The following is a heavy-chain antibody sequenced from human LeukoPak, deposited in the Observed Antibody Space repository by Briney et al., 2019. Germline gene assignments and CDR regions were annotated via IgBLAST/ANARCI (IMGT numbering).Heavy chain of an antibody. D-gene: IGHD3-10*01. J-gene: IGHJ6*03. CDR1: GFTFDDYT. CDR3: VRESGDYGSADMPGYYYYMDV. V-gene: IGHV3-7*01. CDR2: IKEDGTEQ. Sequence: GGSLRLSCAASGFTFDDYTMHWVRQAPGKGLEWVAKIKEDGTEQYYVDSVKGRFTISRDNAKNTVYLQMTTLRAEDTALYYCVRESGDYGSADMPGYYYYMDVWAKGTTVIVSS.